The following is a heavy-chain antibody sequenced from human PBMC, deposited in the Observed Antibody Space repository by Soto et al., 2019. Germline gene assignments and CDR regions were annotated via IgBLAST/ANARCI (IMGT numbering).Heavy chain of an antibody. Sequence: PSETLSLTCTVSGGSISSGDYYWSWIRQPPGKGLEWIGYIYYSGSTYYNPSLKSRVTISVDTSKNQFSLKLSSVTAADTAVYYCATAHSSGWYEVRSEYYFDYWGREPWSPSPQ. V-gene: IGHV4-30-4*01. CDR2: IYYSGST. J-gene: IGHJ4*02. CDR1: GGSISSGDYY. CDR3: ATAHSSGWYEVRSEYYFDY. D-gene: IGHD6-19*01.